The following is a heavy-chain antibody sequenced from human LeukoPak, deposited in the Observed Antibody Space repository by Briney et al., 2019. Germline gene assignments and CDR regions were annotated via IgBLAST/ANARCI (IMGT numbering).Heavy chain of an antibody. Sequence: PGGSLRLSCAAAQASFLGHWMHSVCLVLGKGLAWVSRVNSDGTSITYADSVKRRFTVSRDNAQNTLYIQMASLRVDDTAVYYCAGGGFSGFDHWGQGILVTVSS. CDR2: VNSDGTSI. CDR3: AGGGFSGFDH. CDR1: ASFLGHW. J-gene: IGHJ4*02. V-gene: IGHV3-74*03. D-gene: IGHD1-14*01.